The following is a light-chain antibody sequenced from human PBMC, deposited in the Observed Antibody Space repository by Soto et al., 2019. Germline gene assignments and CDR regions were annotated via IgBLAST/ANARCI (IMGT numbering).Light chain of an antibody. Sequence: AIRMTQSPSSLSASTGDRATITCRASQGISSYLAWYQQKPGKAPKLLIYAASTLQSGVPSRFSGNGSGTDFTLTISCLQSEDFATYYCQQYYSYPRTFGQGTKLETK. CDR1: QGISSY. CDR2: AAS. V-gene: IGKV1-8*01. J-gene: IGKJ2*01. CDR3: QQYYSYPRT.